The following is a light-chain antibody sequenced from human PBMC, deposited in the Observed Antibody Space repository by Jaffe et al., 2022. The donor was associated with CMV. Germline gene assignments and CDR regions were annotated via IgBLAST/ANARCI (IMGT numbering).Light chain of an antibody. Sequence: QLVLTQAPSASASLGASVKITCILSSRHGSYAVAWHQQLPQKGPRFLMKLQSDGSHTKGDGISDRFSGSSSGAERYLTISSLQSEDEGDYYCQTWGPDNPHVVFGGGTKLTVL. CDR2: LQSDGSH. CDR3: QTWGPDNPHVV. J-gene: IGLJ2*01. V-gene: IGLV4-69*02. CDR1: SRHGSYA.